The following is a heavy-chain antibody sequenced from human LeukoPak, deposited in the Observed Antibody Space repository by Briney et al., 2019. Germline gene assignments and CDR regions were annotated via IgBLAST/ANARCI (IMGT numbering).Heavy chain of an antibody. CDR3: AKDSTSYCSGGSCSN. V-gene: IGHV3-9*01. J-gene: IGHJ4*02. CDR2: ISWNSGSI. Sequence: PGGSLRLSCAASGFTFSSYAMSWVRQAPGKGLEWVSGISWNSGSIGYADSVKGRFTISRDNAKNSLYLQMNSLRAEDTALYYCAKDSTSYCSGGSCSNWSQGTLVTVSS. CDR1: GFTFSSYA. D-gene: IGHD2-15*01.